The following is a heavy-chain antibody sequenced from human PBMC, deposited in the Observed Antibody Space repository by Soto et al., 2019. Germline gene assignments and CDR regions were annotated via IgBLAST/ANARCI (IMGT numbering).Heavy chain of an antibody. V-gene: IGHV1-69*01. CDR3: ARHGMYSGRYSGYFDY. Sequence: QVQLVQSGAEVKKPGSSVKVSCKASGGTFSSYAISWVRQAPGEGLEWMGGIIPIFGTANYAQKFQGRVTITADESTSTAYMELSRLRSEDTAVYYCARHGMYSGRYSGYFDYCGQGTLVTVSS. J-gene: IGHJ4*02. CDR1: GGTFSSYA. D-gene: IGHD1-26*01. CDR2: IIPIFGTA.